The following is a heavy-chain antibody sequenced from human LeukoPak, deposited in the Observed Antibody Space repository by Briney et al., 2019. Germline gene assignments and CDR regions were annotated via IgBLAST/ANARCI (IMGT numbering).Heavy chain of an antibody. V-gene: IGHV4-4*07. CDR2: IYTSGST. D-gene: IGHD3-3*01. CDR1: GGSISSYY. CDR3: ARDLDFWSGYGLRFDP. Sequence: SETLSLTCTVSGGSISSYYWSWIRQPPGKGLEWIGRIYTSGSTNYNPSLKSRVTMSVDTSKNQFSLKLSSVTAADTAVYYCARDLDFWSGYGLRFDPWGQGTLVTVSS. J-gene: IGHJ5*02.